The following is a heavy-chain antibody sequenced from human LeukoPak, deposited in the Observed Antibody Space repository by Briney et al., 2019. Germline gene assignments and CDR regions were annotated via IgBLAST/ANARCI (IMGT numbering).Heavy chain of an antibody. CDR1: GFTFSSYA. D-gene: IGHD4-17*01. CDR3: ARGDYGDSPIDY. CDR2: ISSSGGST. V-gene: IGHV3-64*01. Sequence: GGSLRLSCAASGFTFSSYAMHWVRQAPGKGLEYVSAISSSGGSTYYAYSVRGRFTISSDKSKHTMYLQTGSLRAEDLAVYYCARGDYGDSPIDYWGQGTLVTVSS. J-gene: IGHJ4*02.